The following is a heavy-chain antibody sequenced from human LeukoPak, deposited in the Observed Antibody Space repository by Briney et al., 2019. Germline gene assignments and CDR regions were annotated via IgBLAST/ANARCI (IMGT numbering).Heavy chain of an antibody. CDR3: ARDVGSSGSYYYYYGMDV. CDR2: INPSGGST. J-gene: IGHJ6*02. CDR1: GYTFTSYY. V-gene: IGHV1-46*01. D-gene: IGHD3-22*01. Sequence: ASVKVSCKASGYTFTSYYMQWVRQAPGQGLEWMGIINPSGGSTNYAQKFQGRVTMTRDTSTSTFYMELSSLRSEDTAVYYCARDVGSSGSYYYYYGMDVWGQGTTVTVSS.